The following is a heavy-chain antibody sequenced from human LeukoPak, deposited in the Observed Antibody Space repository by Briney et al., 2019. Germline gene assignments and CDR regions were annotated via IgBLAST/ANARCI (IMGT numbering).Heavy chain of an antibody. Sequence: SVKFSCKVSGGPLSSYAISWVRPAPGKGLEWMGGIIPIFGTANYAQKFQGRVTITTDESTSTAYMELSRLRSEGTAVYYCARTRGGGSCYRCGYYFDYGGQGTLGTVSP. D-gene: IGHD2-15*01. CDR3: ARTRGGGSCYRCGYYFDY. J-gene: IGHJ4*02. CDR2: IIPIFGTA. V-gene: IGHV1-69*05. CDR1: GGPLSSYA.